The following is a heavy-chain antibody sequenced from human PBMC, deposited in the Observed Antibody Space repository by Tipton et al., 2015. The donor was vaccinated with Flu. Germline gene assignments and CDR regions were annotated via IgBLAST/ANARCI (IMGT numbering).Heavy chain of an antibody. CDR1: GGSFSGYY. CDR2: INHSGST. Sequence: TLSLTCAVYGGSFSGYYWSWIRQPPGKGLEWIGEINHSGSTNYNPSLKSRVTISVDTSKNQFSLKLSSVTAADTALYYCARGGGGNAPSSLACWGRGPRVPVPS. V-gene: IGHV4-34*01. CDR3: ARGGGGNAPSSLAC. J-gene: IGHJ4*02. D-gene: IGHD3-16*01.